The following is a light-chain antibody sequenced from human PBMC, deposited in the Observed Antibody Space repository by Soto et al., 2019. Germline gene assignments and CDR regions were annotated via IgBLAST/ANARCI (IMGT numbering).Light chain of an antibody. J-gene: IGKJ1*01. V-gene: IGKV3-20*01. CDR1: QSVSSN. Sequence: IVMTQSPATVSVSLGERATLSCRASQSVSSNLAWYQQKPGQAPRLLIYGASSRATGIPDRFSGSGSGTDFTLTISRLEPEDFAVYYCQQYGTSPPGTFGQGTKVDIK. CDR3: QQYGTSPPGT. CDR2: GAS.